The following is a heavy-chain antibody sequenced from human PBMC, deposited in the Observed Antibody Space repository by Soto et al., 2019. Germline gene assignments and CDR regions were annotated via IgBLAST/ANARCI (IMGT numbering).Heavy chain of an antibody. CDR1: GGSISSGGYY. D-gene: IGHD2-2*01. V-gene: IGHV4-61*08. CDR3: SRGFREYCSSTSCYYYYYGMEV. Sequence: PSETLSLTCTVSGGSISSGGYYWSWIRQHAGKGLEGIGYIYYSWSTSYDPSLKSRVTISVDTSKNQFSLKLSSLTAADTAVYYCSRGFREYCSSTSCYYYYYGMEVGGQGTTVNVSS. CDR2: IYYSWST. J-gene: IGHJ6*02.